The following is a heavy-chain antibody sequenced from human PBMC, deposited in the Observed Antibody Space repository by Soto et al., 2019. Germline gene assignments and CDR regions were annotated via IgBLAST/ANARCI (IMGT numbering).Heavy chain of an antibody. CDR2: ISGSGGST. Sequence: EVQLLESGGGLVQPGGSLRLSCAASGFTFSSYAMSWVRQAPGKGLEWVSAISGSGGSTYYADSVKGRFTISRDNSKNMLYLQMISLRAEDTAVYYCAKDRVYCSSTSCSDLYYYYMDVWGKGTTFTVSS. CDR3: AKDRVYCSSTSCSDLYYYYMDV. CDR1: GFTFSSYA. J-gene: IGHJ6*03. D-gene: IGHD2-2*01. V-gene: IGHV3-23*01.